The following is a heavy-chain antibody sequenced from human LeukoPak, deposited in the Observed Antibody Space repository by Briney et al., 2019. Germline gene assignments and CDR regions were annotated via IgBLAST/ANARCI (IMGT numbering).Heavy chain of an antibody. CDR3: ARDLRGDTNNWFDP. J-gene: IGHJ5*02. D-gene: IGHD3-10*01. Sequence: GGSLRLSCAASGLTFSSYWMNWVRQAPGKRLEWVAVIKSDGSEKYYVDSVKGRFTISRDNAKNSLYLQLNSLRAEDTAVYYCARDLRGDTNNWFDPWGQGTLVTVSS. CDR2: IKSDGSEK. V-gene: IGHV3-7*01. CDR1: GLTFSSYW.